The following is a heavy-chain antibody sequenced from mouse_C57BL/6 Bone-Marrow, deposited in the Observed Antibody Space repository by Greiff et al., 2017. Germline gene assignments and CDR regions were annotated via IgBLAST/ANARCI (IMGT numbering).Heavy chain of an antibody. Sequence: VQLQQSGAELVMPGASVKLSCKASGYTFTSYWMHWVKQRPGQGLEWIGEIDPSDSYTNYNQKFKGKSTLTVDKSSSTAYMQLSSLTSEDSAVYYCARGVKGFAYWGQGTLVTVSA. CDR1: GYTFTSYW. D-gene: IGHD2-2*01. CDR3: ARGVKGFAY. CDR2: IDPSDSYT. J-gene: IGHJ3*01. V-gene: IGHV1-69*01.